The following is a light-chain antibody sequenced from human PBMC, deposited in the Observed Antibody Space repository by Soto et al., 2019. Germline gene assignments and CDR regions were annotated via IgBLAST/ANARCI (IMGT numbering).Light chain of an antibody. CDR2: EVS. Sequence: QSALTQPPSASGSPGESLTISCTGSSSDIGGYNYVSWYQLHPGKAPKLMIHEVSERPSGVSNRFSGSKSGNTASLTISGLQAEDEADYYCASYASSVTYVFGSGTKLTVL. CDR1: SSDIGGYNY. J-gene: IGLJ1*01. V-gene: IGLV2-14*01. CDR3: ASYASSVTYV.